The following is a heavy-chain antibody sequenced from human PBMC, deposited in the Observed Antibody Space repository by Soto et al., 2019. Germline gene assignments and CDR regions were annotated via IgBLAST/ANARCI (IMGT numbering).Heavy chain of an antibody. CDR1: GDSISSYY. Sequence: PSETLSLTCSVSGDSISSYYWSWIRQPPGKGLEWIGYIYYSGSTNYNPSLKSRVTISVDTSKNQFSLKLSSVTAADTAVYYCAGSYYDILTGYFPAYGMDFWGQGTTVTVSS. J-gene: IGHJ6*02. CDR2: IYYSGST. V-gene: IGHV4-59*08. CDR3: AGSYYDILTGYFPAYGMDF. D-gene: IGHD3-9*01.